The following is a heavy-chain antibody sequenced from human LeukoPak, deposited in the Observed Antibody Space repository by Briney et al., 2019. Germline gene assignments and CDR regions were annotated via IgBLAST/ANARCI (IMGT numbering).Heavy chain of an antibody. D-gene: IGHD3-10*01. V-gene: IGHV1-8*01. Sequence: ASVKVSCKASGYTFTSYDINWVRQATGQGLEWMGWMNPNSGNTGYAQKFQGRVTMTRNTSISTAYMELSSLRSEDTAVYYCARVGLGSGSFSLIYYFDYWGQGTLVTVSS. J-gene: IGHJ4*02. CDR1: GYTFTSYD. CDR2: MNPNSGNT. CDR3: ARVGLGSGSFSLIYYFDY.